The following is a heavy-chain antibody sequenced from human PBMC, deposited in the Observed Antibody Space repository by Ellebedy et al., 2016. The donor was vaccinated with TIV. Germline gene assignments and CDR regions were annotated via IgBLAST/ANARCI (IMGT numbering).Heavy chain of an antibody. J-gene: IGHJ3*01. CDR1: GYTFTKHW. V-gene: IGHV5-51*01. CDR3: ARRDDFATFDFFDF. Sequence: GESLKISCKASGYTFTKHWNGWVRQMPGKGVEWMGKIYPGDSETRYSTSFQGQVTISADKSIRTAYLEWSSLKASDTAIYYCARRDDFATFDFFDFWGQGTTVTVSA. CDR2: IYPGDSET. D-gene: IGHD3/OR15-3a*01.